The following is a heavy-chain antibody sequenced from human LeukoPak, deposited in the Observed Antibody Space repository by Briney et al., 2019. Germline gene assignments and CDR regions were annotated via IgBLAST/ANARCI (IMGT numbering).Heavy chain of an antibody. J-gene: IGHJ4*02. D-gene: IGHD3-9*01. CDR3: ARVTDNYDILTGYPSPLDY. CDR2: ISAYNGNT. CDR1: GYTFTSYG. V-gene: IGHV1-18*01. Sequence: GASVKVSCKACGYTFTSYGISWVRQAPGQGLEWMGWISAYNGNTNYAQKLQGRVTMTTDTSTSTAYMELRSLRSDDTAVYYCARVTDNYDILTGYPSPLDYWGQGTLVTVSS.